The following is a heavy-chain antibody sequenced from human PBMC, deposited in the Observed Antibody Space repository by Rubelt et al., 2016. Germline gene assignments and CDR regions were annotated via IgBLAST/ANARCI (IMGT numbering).Heavy chain of an antibody. CDR1: GFTFSSCH. D-gene: IGHD1-26*01. CDR2: ISYDGRNK. CDR3: ATSKVNSGSCGAVLDY. J-gene: IGHJ4*02. Sequence: GFTFSSCHMHWVRQAPGKGLEWVALISYDGRNKHYADSVKGRFTISRDISKSTLYLQMNSLGAEDTAVYYCATSKVNSGSCGAVLDYWGQGALVIVSS. V-gene: IGHV3-33*05.